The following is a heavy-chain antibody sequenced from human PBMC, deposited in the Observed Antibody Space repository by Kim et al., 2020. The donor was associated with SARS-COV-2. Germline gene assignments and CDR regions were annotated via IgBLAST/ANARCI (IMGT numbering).Heavy chain of an antibody. D-gene: IGHD3-10*01. CDR3: AKVGGSGSTTPDY. J-gene: IGHJ4*02. Sequence: YTDCVKGRFTSSRDNSKNTLYLQMNSLRAEDTAVYYCAKVGGSGSTTPDYWGQGTLVTVSS. V-gene: IGHV3-33*06.